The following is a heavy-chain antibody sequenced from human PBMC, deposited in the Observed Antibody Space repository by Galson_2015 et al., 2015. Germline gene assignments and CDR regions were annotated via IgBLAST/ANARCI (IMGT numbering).Heavy chain of an antibody. V-gene: IGHV3-9*01. J-gene: IGHJ4*02. CDR2: ISWNSGSI. D-gene: IGHD2-21*02. CDR3: AKESGGDYYFDY. CDR1: GFSFDDYA. Sequence: SCAASGFSFDDYAMHWVRQAPGKGLEWVSGISWNSGSIDYADSVKGRFTISRDNAKNSLYLQMKSLRAEDTAFYYCAKESGGDYYFDYWGQGTLVTVSS.